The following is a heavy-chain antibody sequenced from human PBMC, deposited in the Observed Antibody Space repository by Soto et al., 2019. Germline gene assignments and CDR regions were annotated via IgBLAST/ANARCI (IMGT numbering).Heavy chain of an antibody. D-gene: IGHD3-10*01. V-gene: IGHV4-31*03. CDR3: ARGVTMVRGVIPTPYFDY. J-gene: IGHJ4*02. CDR2: IYYSGST. CDR1: GGSISSGGYY. Sequence: QVQLQESGPGLVKPSQTLSLTCTVSGGSISSGGYYWSWIRQHPGKGLEWIGYIYYSGSTYYNPSLTHRVTISVDTSKNRFALKLSSVPAADTAVYYCARGVTMVRGVIPTPYFDYWGQGTLVTVSS.